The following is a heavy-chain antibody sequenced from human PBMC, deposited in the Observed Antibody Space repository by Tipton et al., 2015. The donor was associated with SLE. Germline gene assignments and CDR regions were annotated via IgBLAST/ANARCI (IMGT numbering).Heavy chain of an antibody. V-gene: IGHV1-69*01. J-gene: IGHJ5*02. CDR1: GYTFTSYD. Sequence: QLVQSGPEVKKPGASVKVSCKASGYTFTSYDINWVRQAPGQGLEWMGGIIPIFGTANYAQKFQGRVTITADESTSTAYMELSSLRSGDTAVYCCARGGWDSSSSANWFDPWGQGTLVTVSS. CDR3: ARGGWDSSSSANWFDP. D-gene: IGHD6-6*01. CDR2: IIPIFGTA.